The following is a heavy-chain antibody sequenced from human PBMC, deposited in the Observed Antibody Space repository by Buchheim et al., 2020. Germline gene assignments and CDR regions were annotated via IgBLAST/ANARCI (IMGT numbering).Heavy chain of an antibody. CDR1: GGSISNSASYY. J-gene: IGHJ4*02. V-gene: IGHV4-39*07. CDR2: IYYGGST. D-gene: IGHD1-26*01. Sequence: QLQLQESGPGLVKPSETLSLTCTVSGGSISNSASYYWGWIRQPPGKGLEWIGSIYYGGSTYYNPSLKSRVTISVDTSKNQFSLKLSSVTAADTAVYYCARARGSYWGSGIGYWGQGTL. CDR3: ARARGSYWGSGIGY.